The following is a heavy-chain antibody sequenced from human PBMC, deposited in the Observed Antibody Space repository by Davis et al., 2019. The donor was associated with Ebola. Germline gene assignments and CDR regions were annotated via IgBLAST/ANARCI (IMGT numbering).Heavy chain of an antibody. D-gene: IGHD5-18*01. CDR2: FDPEDGKT. CDR1: GYSLTELS. J-gene: IGHJ4*02. CDR3: ATSPGYNHGFDD. Sequence: ASVQVSCKVSGYSLTELSMHWVRQTPGKGLEWLGGFDPEDGKTVSAQNFQGRVTMTEDPSTDTAYMELRSLSSEDTAVYYCATSPGYNHGFDDWGQGTLVTVSS. V-gene: IGHV1-24*01.